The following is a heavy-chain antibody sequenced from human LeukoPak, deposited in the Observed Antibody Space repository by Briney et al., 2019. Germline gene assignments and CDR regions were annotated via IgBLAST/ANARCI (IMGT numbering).Heavy chain of an antibody. CDR1: RFALSNYW. D-gene: IGHD1-26*01. Sequence: GGSLRLSCAASRFALSNYWMSWVRQAPGKGLEWVANIKQDGSETYYVDSVKGRFTISRDNSKNTLYLQMNSLRAEDTAVYYCAKRAGRDRPGWDMDVWGQGTTVTVSS. CDR3: AKRAGRDRPGWDMDV. V-gene: IGHV3-7*03. J-gene: IGHJ6*02. CDR2: IKQDGSET.